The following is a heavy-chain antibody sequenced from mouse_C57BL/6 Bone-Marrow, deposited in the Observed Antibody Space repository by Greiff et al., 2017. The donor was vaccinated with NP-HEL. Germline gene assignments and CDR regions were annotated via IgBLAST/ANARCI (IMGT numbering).Heavy chain of an antibody. CDR2: ISYDGSN. CDR3: AKGVTGLFAY. V-gene: IGHV3-6*01. J-gene: IGHJ3*01. Sequence: VQLQQSGPGLVKPSQSLSLTCSVTGYSITSGYYWNWIRQFPGNKLEWMGYISYDGSNNYNPSLKNRISITRDTSKNQFFLKLNSVTTEDTATYYCAKGVTGLFAYWGQGTLVTVSA. D-gene: IGHD4-1*01. CDR1: GYSITSGYY.